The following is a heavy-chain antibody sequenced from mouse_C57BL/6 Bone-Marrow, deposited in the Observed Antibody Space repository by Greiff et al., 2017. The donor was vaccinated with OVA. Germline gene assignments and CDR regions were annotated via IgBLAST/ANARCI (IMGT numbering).Heavy chain of an antibody. J-gene: IGHJ3*01. V-gene: IGHV1-55*01. CDR2: IYPGSGST. CDR3: ARSYYYGSSYVGFAY. D-gene: IGHD1-1*01. Sequence: QVQLQQPGAELVKPGASVKMSCKASGYTFTSYWITWVKQRPGQGLEWIGDIYPGSGSTNYNEKFKSKATLTVDTSSSTAYMQLSSLTSEDSAVYDCARSYYYGSSYVGFAYWGQGTLVTVSA. CDR1: GYTFTSYW.